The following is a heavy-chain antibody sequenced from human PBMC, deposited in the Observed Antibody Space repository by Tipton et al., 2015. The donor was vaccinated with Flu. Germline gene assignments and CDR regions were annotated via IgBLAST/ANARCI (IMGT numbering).Heavy chain of an antibody. CDR3: ARRDYSNYMSEASNWFDP. V-gene: IGHV4-38-2*01. D-gene: IGHD4-11*01. CDR1: GDSISSNYF. J-gene: IGHJ5*02. Sequence: TLSLTCSVSGDSISSNYFWGCIRQPPGKGLEWVANIHRSGNTYHNPSLKSRVTISVATSKNQSSQRLTSVTAADTAVYYWARRDYSNYMSEASNWFDPWGQGTLGTVSS. CDR2: IHRSGNT.